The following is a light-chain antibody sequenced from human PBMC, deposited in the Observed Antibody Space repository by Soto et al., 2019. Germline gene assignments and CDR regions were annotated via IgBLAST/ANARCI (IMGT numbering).Light chain of an antibody. CDR1: QSVSSY. Sequence: EDGLTQSPATLSLSTGERATLSCRASQSVSSYLAWYQQKPGQAPRLLIYGASSRATGIPDRFSGSGSGTDFTLTISRLEPEDFAVYYCQQYGSSPITFGQGTRLEIK. J-gene: IGKJ5*01. CDR2: GAS. V-gene: IGKV3-20*01. CDR3: QQYGSSPIT.